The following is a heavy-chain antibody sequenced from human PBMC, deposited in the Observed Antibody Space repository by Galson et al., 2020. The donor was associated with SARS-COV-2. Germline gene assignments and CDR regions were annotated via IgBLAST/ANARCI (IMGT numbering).Heavy chain of an antibody. CDR2: IDHSGST. CDR3: ARGGSVNLAVDHY. Sequence: SETLSLTCGVSGGSFNGYFWNWIRQPPGKGLEGIGEIDHSGSTNYNPSLKSRVTITVDTSNNQYTLKLSSVTAADTAVYYCARGGSVNLAVDHYWGQGTLATVSS. V-gene: IGHV4-34*01. J-gene: IGHJ4*02. CDR1: GGSFNGYF.